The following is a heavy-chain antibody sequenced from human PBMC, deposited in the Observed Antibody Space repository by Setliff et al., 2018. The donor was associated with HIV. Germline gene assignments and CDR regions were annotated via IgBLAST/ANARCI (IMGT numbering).Heavy chain of an antibody. V-gene: IGHV1-2*02. D-gene: IGHD6-13*01. CDR2: INPNSGGT. Sequence: ASVKVSCKASGYTFTGYYMHWVRQAPGQGLEWMGWINPNSGGTNYAQKFQGRVTMTRDTSITTVYMELSRLRSDDTAVCYCARDVGYSSTTNWFDPWGQGTLVTVSS. CDR1: GYTFTGYY. CDR3: ARDVGYSSTTNWFDP. J-gene: IGHJ5*02.